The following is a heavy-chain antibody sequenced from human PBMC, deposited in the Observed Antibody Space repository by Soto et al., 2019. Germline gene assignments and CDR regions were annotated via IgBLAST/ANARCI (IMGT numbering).Heavy chain of an antibody. Sequence: GGSLRLSCAASGFTFSSYWMSWVRQAPGKGLEWVANIKQDGSEKYYVDSVKGRFTISRDNAKNSLYLQMNSLRAEDTAVYYCARVDDFWSGYRGPFDYWGQGTLVTVSS. V-gene: IGHV3-7*04. J-gene: IGHJ4*02. CDR3: ARVDDFWSGYRGPFDY. CDR1: GFTFSSYW. D-gene: IGHD3-3*01. CDR2: IKQDGSEK.